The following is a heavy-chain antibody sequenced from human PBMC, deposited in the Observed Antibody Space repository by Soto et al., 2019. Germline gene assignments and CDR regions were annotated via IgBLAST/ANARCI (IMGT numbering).Heavy chain of an antibody. CDR2: IIPIFGTA. V-gene: IGHV1-69*01. J-gene: IGHJ4*02. D-gene: IGHD2-8*01. Sequence: QVQLVQSGAEVKKPGSSVKVSCKASGGTFSSYAISWVRQAPGQGLEWMGGIIPIFGTANYAQKFQGRVTMTADESKRTAYMQLSSLRSEDTAVYYCARASHIVLMVYAPYYFEYLGQGTLVTVSS. CDR1: GGTFSSYA. CDR3: ARASHIVLMVYAPYYFEY.